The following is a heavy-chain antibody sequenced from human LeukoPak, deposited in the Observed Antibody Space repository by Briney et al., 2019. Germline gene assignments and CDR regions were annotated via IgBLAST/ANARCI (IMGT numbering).Heavy chain of an antibody. CDR1: GFTFSDAW. J-gene: IGHJ3*02. D-gene: IGHD3-22*01. CDR3: ATQGLLDAFDI. Sequence: GGSLRLSCAASGFTFSDAWMIWVRQAPGKGLEWVGRIKSRADGETPHYAAPVTGRFTISRDDSNGTLFLQMNSLTTEDTAVYYCATQGLLDAFDIWGQGTMVIVSS. V-gene: IGHV3-15*01. CDR2: IKSRADGETP.